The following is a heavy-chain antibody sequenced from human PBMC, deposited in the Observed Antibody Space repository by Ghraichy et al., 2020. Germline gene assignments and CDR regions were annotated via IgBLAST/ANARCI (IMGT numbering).Heavy chain of an antibody. Sequence: SETLSLTCAVYGGSFSGYYWSWIRQPPGKGLEWIGEINHSGSTNYNPSLKSRVTISVDTSKNQFSLKLSSVTAADTAVYYCARSLSDSPEYYYDSSGLPWWGQGTLVTVSS. J-gene: IGHJ4*02. V-gene: IGHV4-34*01. D-gene: IGHD3-22*01. CDR1: GGSFSGYY. CDR3: ARSLSDSPEYYYDSSGLPW. CDR2: INHSGST.